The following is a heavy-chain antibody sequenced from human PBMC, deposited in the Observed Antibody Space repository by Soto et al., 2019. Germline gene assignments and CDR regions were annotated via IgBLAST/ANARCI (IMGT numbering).Heavy chain of an antibody. Sequence: QVQLVESGGGVVQPGRSLRLSCAASGFTFSSYGMHWVRQAPGKGLEWVAVIWYDGSNKYYADSVKGRFTISRDNSKNTLYLQMNILRAEETAVYYCAREHGDCSGGSCYVDAFDIWGQGTMVTVSS. D-gene: IGHD2-15*01. V-gene: IGHV3-33*01. CDR1: GFTFSSYG. J-gene: IGHJ3*02. CDR2: IWYDGSNK. CDR3: AREHGDCSGGSCYVDAFDI.